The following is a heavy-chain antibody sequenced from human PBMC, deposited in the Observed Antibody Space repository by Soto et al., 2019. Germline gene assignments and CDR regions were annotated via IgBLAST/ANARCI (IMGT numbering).Heavy chain of an antibody. Sequence: PGGSLRLSCAGSGYNFGSHGIHWVRRDPGKGLVWVSRVDSDGTTTNYADSVKGRFTISRDNARNTVYLQMNSLRAEDTAIYYCARGAFRAYYLDYWGLGTLVTVSS. J-gene: IGHJ4*02. CDR2: VDSDGTTT. D-gene: IGHD3-10*01. CDR3: ARGAFRAYYLDY. CDR1: GYNFGSHG. V-gene: IGHV3-74*01.